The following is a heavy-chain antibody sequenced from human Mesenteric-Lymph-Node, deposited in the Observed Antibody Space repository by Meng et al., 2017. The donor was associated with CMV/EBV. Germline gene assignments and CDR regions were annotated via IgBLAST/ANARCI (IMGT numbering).Heavy chain of an antibody. CDR2: INPNTGGT. Sequence: ASVKVSCKTSGYTFNTYGVTWVRQAPGQGLEWMGWINPNTGGTNYAQKFQGRVTMTRDTSISTAYMELSSLKSDDTAVYYCARELGFSSGWYGGLAYFDYWGQGTLVTVSS. CDR3: ARELGFSSGWYGGLAYFDY. CDR1: GYTFNTYG. J-gene: IGHJ4*02. V-gene: IGHV1-2*02. D-gene: IGHD6-19*01.